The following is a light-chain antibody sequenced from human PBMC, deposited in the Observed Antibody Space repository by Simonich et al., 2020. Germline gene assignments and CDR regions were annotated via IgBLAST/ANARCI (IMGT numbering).Light chain of an antibody. J-gene: IGLJ2*01. CDR2: GNS. CDR1: SSNIGAGYE. V-gene: IGLV1-40*01. Sequence: QSVLTQPPSVSVAPGQRVTISCTGRSSNIGAGYEVHWYQQLPGTAPKLLINGNSNLRSGVPDRFAGSKAGTSSSLASTGLQAEDEADYYFQSYDSRLGGSVFGGGTKLTVL. CDR3: QSYDSRLGGSV.